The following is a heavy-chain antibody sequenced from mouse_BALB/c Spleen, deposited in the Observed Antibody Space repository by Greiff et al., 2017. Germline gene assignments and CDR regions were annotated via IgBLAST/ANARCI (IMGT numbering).Heavy chain of an antibody. V-gene: IGHV3-2*02. J-gene: IGHJ4*01. CDR3: ARDYGYPYYYAMDY. D-gene: IGHD1-2*01. Sequence: EVKLMESGPGLVKPSQSLSLTCTVTGYSITSDYAWNWIRQFPGNKLEWMGYISYSGSTSYNPSLKSRISITRDTSKNQFFLQLNSVTTEDTATYYCARDYGYPYYYAMDYWGQGTSVTVSS. CDR2: ISYSGST. CDR1: GYSITSDYA.